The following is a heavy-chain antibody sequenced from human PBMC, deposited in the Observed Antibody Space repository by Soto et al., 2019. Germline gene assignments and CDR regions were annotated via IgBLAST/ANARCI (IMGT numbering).Heavy chain of an antibody. Sequence: PGGSLRLSCAASGFTFTRYAMNWVRQAPGKGLEWVSVTTGSDGTTYYADSVKGRFTISRDISKNTLYLQMNSVRAEDTAVYYCAKVGDSIYVWDYFDSWGQGTLVTVSS. CDR3: AKVGDSIYVWDYFDS. CDR1: GFTFTRYA. V-gene: IGHV3-23*01. D-gene: IGHD3-16*01. CDR2: TTGSDGTT. J-gene: IGHJ4*02.